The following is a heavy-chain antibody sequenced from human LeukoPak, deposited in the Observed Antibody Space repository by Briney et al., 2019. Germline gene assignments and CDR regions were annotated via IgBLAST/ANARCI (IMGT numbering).Heavy chain of an antibody. Sequence: PSETLSHTCTVSGGSISSSSDFWGWIRQPPGKGLGWIGSIYYSGRTYNNPSLKSRVTISVDTSKNQFSLKLSSVTAADTAVYYCARHRWDGTFNFDYWGQGTLVPVSS. CDR1: GGSISSSSDF. J-gene: IGHJ4*02. CDR3: ARHRWDGTFNFDY. CDR2: IYYSGRT. D-gene: IGHD1-1*01. V-gene: IGHV4-39*01.